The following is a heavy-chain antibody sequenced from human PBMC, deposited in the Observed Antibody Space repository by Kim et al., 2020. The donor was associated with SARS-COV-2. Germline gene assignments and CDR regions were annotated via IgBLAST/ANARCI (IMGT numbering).Heavy chain of an antibody. D-gene: IGHD3-16*01. V-gene: IGHV3-30*02. Sequence: GGSLRLSCAASGFTFSNYGMHWVRQAPGKGLEWVAFISKDGNNKYYADSVEGRVTMSRDNSKNTLFLQLSSLRAEDTAVYYCAKQLWDYYYGMDVWGQGTTVTVFS. CDR1: GFTFSNYG. CDR2: ISKDGNNK. CDR3: AKQLWDYYYGMDV. J-gene: IGHJ6*02.